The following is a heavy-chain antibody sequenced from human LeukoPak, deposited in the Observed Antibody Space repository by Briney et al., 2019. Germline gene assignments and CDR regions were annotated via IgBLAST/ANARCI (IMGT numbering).Heavy chain of an antibody. CDR2: ISGNGVST. CDR1: GFTFSSYA. Sequence: GGSLRLSCATSGFTFSSYAMSWVRQAPGKGLEWVSAISGNGVSTYYADSAKGRFTTSRDNSKNTMYLQMNSLRAEDTAVFYCAKGSQKIDYWGQGTLVTVSS. J-gene: IGHJ4*02. V-gene: IGHV3-23*01. CDR3: AKGSQKIDY.